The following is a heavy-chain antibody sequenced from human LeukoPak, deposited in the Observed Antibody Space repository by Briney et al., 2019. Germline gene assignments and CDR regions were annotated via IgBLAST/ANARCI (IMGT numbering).Heavy chain of an antibody. CDR2: IYTSGST. Sequence: PETLSLTCTVSGGSISSFYWSWIRQPAGKGLEWIGRIYTSGSTNYNPSLKSRVTMSVDTSKNQLSLKLSSVTAADTAVYYCAREYSGYYCYWFDPWGQGTLVTVSS. CDR1: GGSISSFY. J-gene: IGHJ5*02. V-gene: IGHV4-4*07. CDR3: AREYSGYYCYWFDP. D-gene: IGHD3-22*01.